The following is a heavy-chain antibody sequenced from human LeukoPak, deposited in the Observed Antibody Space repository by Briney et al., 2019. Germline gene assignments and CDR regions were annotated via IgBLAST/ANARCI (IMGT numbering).Heavy chain of an antibody. CDR2: INPRSGTT. CDR1: GYTFTTQY. J-gene: IGHJ5*02. Sequence: ASVKVSCKASGYTFTTQYIHWVRQAPGQGLEWMGVINPRSGTTSNGQNFQGRVTMTRDTSTSTVYMELSSLRSDDTAMYYCAREAEADEGEPAIKGWAPWGQGTLVTVSS. CDR3: AREAEADEGEPAIKGWAP. D-gene: IGHD2-21*02. V-gene: IGHV1-46*01.